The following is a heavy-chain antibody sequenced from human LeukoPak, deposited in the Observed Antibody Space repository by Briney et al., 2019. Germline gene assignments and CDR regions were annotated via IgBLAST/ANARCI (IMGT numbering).Heavy chain of an antibody. Sequence: PGGSLRLSCAASGFTFRRYGMSWVRQAPGKGLEWVSAISGSGGSTFYGDSVKGRFIISRDNSKNTLYLQMNSLRVEDTAVYYCAKRAFLWELTPGGYFDYWGQGTLVTVSS. J-gene: IGHJ4*02. CDR2: ISGSGGST. D-gene: IGHD1-26*01. V-gene: IGHV3-23*01. CDR3: AKRAFLWELTPGGYFDY. CDR1: GFTFRRYG.